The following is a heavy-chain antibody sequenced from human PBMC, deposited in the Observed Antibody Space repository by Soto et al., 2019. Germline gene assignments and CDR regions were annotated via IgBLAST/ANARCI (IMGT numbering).Heavy chain of an antibody. CDR1: GDSVSSNSAA. V-gene: IGHV6-1*01. J-gene: IGHJ6*02. D-gene: IGHD3-3*01. CDR3: ARDQSITIFGVVIKTPVYYYGMDV. Sequence: SQTLSLTCAISGDSVSSNSAAWNWFRQSPSRGLEWLGRTYYRSKWYNDYAVSVKSRITINPDTSKNQFSQQLNSVTPEDTAVYYCARDQSITIFGVVIKTPVYYYGMDVWGQGTTVTVYS. CDR2: TYYRSKWYN.